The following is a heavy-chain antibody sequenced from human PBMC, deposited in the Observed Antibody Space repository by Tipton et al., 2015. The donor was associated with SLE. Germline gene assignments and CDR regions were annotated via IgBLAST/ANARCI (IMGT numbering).Heavy chain of an antibody. V-gene: IGHV4-34*01. Sequence: TLSLTCAVYGGSFSGYHWTWIRQPPGEGLGWVGEVAETGSPNYNPSPMSRVTITLDTSKTQFSLILNSLTAADTAVYYYARGPFRRWPPGDYWGQGALVTVSS. CDR1: GGSFSGYH. J-gene: IGHJ4*02. D-gene: IGHD4-23*01. CDR3: ARGPFRRWPPGDY. CDR2: VAETGSP.